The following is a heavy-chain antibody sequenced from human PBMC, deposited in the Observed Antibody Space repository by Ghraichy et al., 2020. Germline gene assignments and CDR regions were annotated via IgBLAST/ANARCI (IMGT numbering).Heavy chain of an antibody. CDR2: ISTSSSYI. Sequence: LSLTCAASGFTFISYSMNWVRQAPGKGLQWVSSISTSSSYIYYADSVKGRFTISRDNTKNSLYLQMNSLRAEDTARYYCARDPGYCSGGRCFGDAFDTWGQGTMVTVSS. CDR3: ARDPGYCSGGRCFGDAFDT. V-gene: IGHV3-21*01. J-gene: IGHJ3*02. D-gene: IGHD6-19*01. CDR1: GFTFISYS.